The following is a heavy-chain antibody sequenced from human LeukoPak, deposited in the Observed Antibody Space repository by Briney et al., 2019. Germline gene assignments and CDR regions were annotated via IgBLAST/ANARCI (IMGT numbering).Heavy chain of an antibody. J-gene: IGHJ4*02. V-gene: IGHV3-23*01. Sequence: GGSLRLSCAASGLSFSSFAMSWVRQAQARGLEWLSSMKGTGETIYADSVRGRCTLFRDGSRNTVYLQLNNLRVEDTAVYYCARASWVSTADAVRWGQGTVVTVSS. CDR3: ARASWVSTADAVR. D-gene: IGHD3-16*01. CDR2: MKGTGET. CDR1: GLSFSSFA.